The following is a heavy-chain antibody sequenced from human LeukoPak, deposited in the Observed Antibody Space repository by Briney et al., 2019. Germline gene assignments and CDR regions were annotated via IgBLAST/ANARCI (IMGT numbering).Heavy chain of an antibody. CDR2: INPNSGGT. CDR1: GYTFTGYY. CDR3: ARVPEGGNSDDY. J-gene: IGHJ4*02. V-gene: IGHV1-2*02. Sequence: ASVKVSCKASGYTFTGYYMHWVRQAPGQGLEWMGWINPNSGGTNYAQKFQGRVTMTRDTSISTAYMELSRLRSDDTAVYYCARVPEGGNSDDYWGQGTLVTVSS. D-gene: IGHD4-23*01.